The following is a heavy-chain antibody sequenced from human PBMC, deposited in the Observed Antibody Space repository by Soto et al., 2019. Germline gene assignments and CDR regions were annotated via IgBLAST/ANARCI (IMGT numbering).Heavy chain of an antibody. CDR3: VRDGGVPAAMLRGAFDI. Sequence: QVQLVQSGAEVKKPGSSVKVSCKASGGTFSSYAISWVRQAPGQGLEWMGGIIPIFGTANYAQKFQGRVTITADESTSTAYMELSSLRSEDTAVYYCVRDGGVPAAMLRGAFDIWGQGTMVTVSS. D-gene: IGHD2-2*01. CDR1: GGTFSSYA. J-gene: IGHJ3*02. V-gene: IGHV1-69*01. CDR2: IIPIFGTA.